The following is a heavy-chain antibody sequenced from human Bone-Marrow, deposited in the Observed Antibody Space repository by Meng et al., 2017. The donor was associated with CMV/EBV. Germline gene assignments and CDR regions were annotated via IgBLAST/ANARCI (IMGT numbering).Heavy chain of an antibody. CDR3: ASRYVWGSYRYTPT. V-gene: IGHV4-39*07. D-gene: IGHD3-16*02. CDR2: IYYSGST. CDR1: GGSISSSSYY. J-gene: IGHJ5*02. Sequence: SETLSLTCTVSGGSISSSSYYWGWIRQPPGKGLEWIGSIYYSGSTYYNPSLKSRVTISVDTSKNQFSLKLSSVTAADTAVYCCASRYVWGSYRYTPTWGQGTLVTVSS.